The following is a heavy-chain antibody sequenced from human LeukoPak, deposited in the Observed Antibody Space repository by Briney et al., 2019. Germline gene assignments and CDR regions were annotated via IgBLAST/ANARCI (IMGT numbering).Heavy chain of an antibody. D-gene: IGHD3-10*01. CDR1: GGSISSYY. V-gene: IGHV4-59*01. J-gene: IGHJ4*02. CDR3: ARVGFREPAFDY. Sequence: SETPSLTCTVSGGSISSYYWCWIRQSPGNGLEWIGYIYYSASNNYNPSLKSRVTISVDTSKNQFSLKLSSVTAADTAAYYCARVGFREPAFDYWGQGTLVTVSS. CDR2: IYYSASN.